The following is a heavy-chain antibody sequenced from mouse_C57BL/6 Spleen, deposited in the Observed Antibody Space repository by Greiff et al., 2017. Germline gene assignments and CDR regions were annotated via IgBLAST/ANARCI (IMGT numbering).Heavy chain of an antibody. CDR2: IDPEDGET. CDR3: ARYYYGSSDCYFDF. J-gene: IGHJ1*03. Sequence: VQLQQSGAELVKPGASVKLSCTASGFNIKDYYMHWVKQRTEQGLEWIGRIDPEDGETKSAPKFQGKATITADTSSNTAYLQLSSLTSDYTAVYYCARYYYGSSDCYFDFWGTGTTVTVSS. D-gene: IGHD1-1*01. V-gene: IGHV14-2*01. CDR1: GFNIKDYY.